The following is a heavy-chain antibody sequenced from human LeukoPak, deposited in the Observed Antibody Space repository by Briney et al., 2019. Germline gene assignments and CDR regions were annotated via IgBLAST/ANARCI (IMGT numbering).Heavy chain of an antibody. CDR1: GGSISSGGYY. V-gene: IGHV4-31*03. CDR2: IYYSGST. J-gene: IGHJ5*02. CDR3: ASAAFLPYDSSAIDP. D-gene: IGHD3-22*01. Sequence: SETLSLTCTVSGGSISSGGYYWSWIRQHPGKGLEWIGYIYYSGSTYYNPSLKSRVTISVDTSKNQFSLKLSSVTAADTAVYYCASAAFLPYDSSAIDPWGQGTLVTVSS.